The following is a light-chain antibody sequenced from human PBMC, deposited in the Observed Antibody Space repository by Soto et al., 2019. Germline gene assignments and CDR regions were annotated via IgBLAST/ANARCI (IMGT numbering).Light chain of an antibody. CDR2: DDD. Sequence: QAVQTHPPSVSAAPGQRVTISCSGSSSNIGGNSVSWYQQLPGTAPKLLIYDDDKRPSGIPDRFSGSKSGTSATLGITGFQTGDEADYYCGSWDSSLSAYVFGTGTKVTVL. V-gene: IGLV1-51*01. J-gene: IGLJ1*01. CDR1: SSNIGGNS. CDR3: GSWDSSLSAYV.